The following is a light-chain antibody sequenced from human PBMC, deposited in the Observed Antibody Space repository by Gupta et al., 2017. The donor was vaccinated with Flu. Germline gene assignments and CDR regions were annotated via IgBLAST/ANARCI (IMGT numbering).Light chain of an antibody. CDR1: SGHSSYT. V-gene: IGLV4-69*01. CDR3: QTWGTAFRV. Sequence: VLTQSPSASASLGAAVKLTCTLSSGHSSYTSAWHQQQPEKGPRYLMKVNSDGSHSKGDGIPYRFSGSSSGAERYLTIASLQFEDEDDYYCQTWGTAFRVFGTGTKVTVL. J-gene: IGLJ1*01. CDR2: VNSDGSH.